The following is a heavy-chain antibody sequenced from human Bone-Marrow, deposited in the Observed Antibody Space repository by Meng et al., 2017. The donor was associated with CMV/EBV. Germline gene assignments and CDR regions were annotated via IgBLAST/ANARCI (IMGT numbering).Heavy chain of an antibody. CDR1: GGSISSSSYY. J-gene: IGHJ6*02. CDR2: IYYSGST. V-gene: IGHV4-39*07. CDR3: ARTADCSSTSCFTYYYYGMDV. D-gene: IGHD2-2*01. Sequence: GSLRLSCTVSGGSISSSSYYWGWIRQPPGKGLEWIGSIYYSGSTYYNPSLKSRVTISVDTSKNQFSLKLSSVTAADTAVYYCARTADCSSTSCFTYYYYGMDVWGQGTTVTVSS.